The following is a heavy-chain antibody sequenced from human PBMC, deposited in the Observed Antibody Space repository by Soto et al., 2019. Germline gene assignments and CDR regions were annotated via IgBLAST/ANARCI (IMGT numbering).Heavy chain of an antibody. V-gene: IGHV4-61*08. CDR2: IYDDGSA. CDR3: ARDKYCSGGSCRKNWFDP. CDR1: GGSISSGGSY. J-gene: IGHJ5*02. Sequence: SETLSLTCAVSGGSISSGGSYWSWIRQPPGKGLEWLAYIYDDGSANYNPSLKSRATISLDMSKNQFSLKLTSVTAADTAVYYCARDKYCSGGSCRKNWFDPWGQGTLVTVSS. D-gene: IGHD2-15*01.